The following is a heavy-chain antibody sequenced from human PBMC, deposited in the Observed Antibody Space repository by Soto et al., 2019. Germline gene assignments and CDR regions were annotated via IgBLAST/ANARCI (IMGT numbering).Heavy chain of an antibody. V-gene: IGHV1-2*02. CDR1: GYTFTGYY. Sequence: QVQLVQSGAEVKKPGASVKVSCKASGYTFTGYYMHWVRQAPGQGREWMGWINPNSGGTNYAQKFQGRVTMTRDTSISTAYMELSRLRSDDTAVYYCAGVRRLVREQLNYYYYYGMDVWGQGTTVTVSS. D-gene: IGHD5-18*01. J-gene: IGHJ6*02. CDR2: INPNSGGT. CDR3: AGVRRLVREQLNYYYYYGMDV.